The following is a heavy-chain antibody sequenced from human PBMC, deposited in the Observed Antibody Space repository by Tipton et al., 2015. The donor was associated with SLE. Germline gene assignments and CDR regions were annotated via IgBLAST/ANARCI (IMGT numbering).Heavy chain of an antibody. CDR3: ARVFGAGTWDRGYFGS. CDR1: GASISGDY. D-gene: IGHD4/OR15-4a*01. J-gene: IGHJ4*02. Sequence: TLSLTCTVSGASISGDYWSWIRQPAGAGLEWIGRIHTSGISNYNPPLTSRLTLSTDTSNNQFSLRLRSVTDADTAVYFCARVFGAGTWDRGYFGSWGPGTLVTVSS. CDR2: IHTSGIS. V-gene: IGHV4-4*07.